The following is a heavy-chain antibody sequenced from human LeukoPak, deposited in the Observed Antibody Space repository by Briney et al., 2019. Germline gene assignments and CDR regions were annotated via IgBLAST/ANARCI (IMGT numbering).Heavy chain of an antibody. CDR3: AKGILFLGYYHYYPMDA. Sequence: PGGSLRLSCTASGFKFADFSMHWVRQVPGKGLEWVSGISWNSGSLAYADSVRGRFTISRDNAKNSLYLQMNSLRPEDTAYYYCAKGILFLGYYHYYPMDAWGQGTTVTVSS. D-gene: IGHD2-15*01. CDR2: ISWNSGSL. J-gene: IGHJ6*02. CDR1: GFKFADFS. V-gene: IGHV3-9*01.